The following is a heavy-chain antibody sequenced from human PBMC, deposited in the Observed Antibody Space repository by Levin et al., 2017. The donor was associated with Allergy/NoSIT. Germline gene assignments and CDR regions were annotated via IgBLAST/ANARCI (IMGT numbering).Heavy chain of an antibody. D-gene: IGHD4-23*01. Sequence: GESLKISCAASGFTFSSYSMNWVRQAPGKGLEWVSSISSSSSYIYYADSVKGRFTISRDNAKNSLYLQMNSLRAEDTAVYYCARGGNSHGAFDIWGQGTMVTVSS. J-gene: IGHJ3*02. V-gene: IGHV3-21*01. CDR1: GFTFSSYS. CDR2: ISSSSSYI. CDR3: ARGGNSHGAFDI.